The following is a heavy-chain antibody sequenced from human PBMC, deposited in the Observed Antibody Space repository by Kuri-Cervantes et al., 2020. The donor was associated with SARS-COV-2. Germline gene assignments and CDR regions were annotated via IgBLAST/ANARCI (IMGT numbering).Heavy chain of an antibody. CDR3: ARPYVGYSYGGLYY. CDR1: GGSISSYY. D-gene: IGHD5-18*01. V-gene: IGHV4-59*08. Sequence: SETLSLTCTVSGGSISSYYWSWIRQPPGKGLEWIGYIYYSGSTYYNPSLKSRVTISVDTSKNQFSLKLSSVTAADTAVYYCARPYVGYSYGGLYYWGQGTLVTVSS. J-gene: IGHJ4*02. CDR2: IYYSGST.